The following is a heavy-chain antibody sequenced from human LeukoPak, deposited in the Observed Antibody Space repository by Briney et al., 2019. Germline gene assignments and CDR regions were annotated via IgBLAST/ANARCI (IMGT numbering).Heavy chain of an antibody. J-gene: IGHJ4*02. V-gene: IGHV4-34*01. CDR2: INHSGST. Sequence: SETLSLTCAVYGGSFSGYYWSWIRQPPGMGLEWIGEINHSGSTNYNPSLKSRVTISVDTSKNQFSLKLSSVTAADTAVYYCARYCYGKTYYFDYWGQGTLVTVSS. CDR1: GGSFSGYY. CDR3: ARYCYGKTYYFDY. D-gene: IGHD3-10*01.